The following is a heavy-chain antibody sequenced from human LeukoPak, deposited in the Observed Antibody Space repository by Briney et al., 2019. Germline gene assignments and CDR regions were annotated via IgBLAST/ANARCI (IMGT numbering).Heavy chain of an antibody. D-gene: IGHD6-13*01. CDR3: AKDAAAGTRPYYSDY. V-gene: IGHV3-30*18. Sequence: GGSLRLSCAASGFTFSSYGMHWVRQAPGKGLEWVAVISYDGSNKYYADSVKGRFTISRDNSKNTLCLQMNSLRAEDTAVYYCAKDAAAGTRPYYSDYWGQGTLVTVSS. CDR2: ISYDGSNK. CDR1: GFTFSSYG. J-gene: IGHJ4*02.